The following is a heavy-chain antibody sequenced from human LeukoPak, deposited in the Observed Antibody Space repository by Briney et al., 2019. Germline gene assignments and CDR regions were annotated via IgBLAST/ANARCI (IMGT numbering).Heavy chain of an antibody. Sequence: GGSLRLSCAASGFTFSSYSMNWVRQAPGKGLEWVSSISSSSSYIYYADSVKGRFTISRDHAKNSLYLQMNSLRAEDTAVYYCARETTIYLPAFWGRETLVTVSS. V-gene: IGHV3-21*01. CDR3: ARETTIYLPAF. D-gene: IGHD3-9*01. CDR1: GFTFSSYS. CDR2: ISSSSSYI. J-gene: IGHJ4*02.